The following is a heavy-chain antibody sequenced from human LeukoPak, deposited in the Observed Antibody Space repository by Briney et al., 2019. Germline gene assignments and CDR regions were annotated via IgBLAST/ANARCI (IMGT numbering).Heavy chain of an antibody. D-gene: IGHD2-15*01. CDR2: IHSGGTT. V-gene: IGHV3-53*01. CDR1: GFTVSSNY. CDR3: AKGGVVHAFDI. Sequence: PGGSPRLSCAASGFTVSSNYMSWVRQAPGKGLEWVSVIHSGGTTYYAGSVKGRFTISRDNSKNTLYLQMNSLRAEDTAVYYCAKGGVVHAFDIWGQGTMVTVSS. J-gene: IGHJ3*02.